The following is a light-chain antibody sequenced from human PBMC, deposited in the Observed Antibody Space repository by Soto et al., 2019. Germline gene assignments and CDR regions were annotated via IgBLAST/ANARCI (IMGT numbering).Light chain of an antibody. Sequence: DIQMTQSPSSLSASVGDSVTITCRASQGISVYVAWYQQKPGKVPELLIYEASTLQSGVPSRFRGSGSGTYFTLTISSLQPEDVATYYCQNYNSAPDIFGQGTKLEIK. CDR3: QNYNSAPDI. CDR2: EAS. V-gene: IGKV1-27*01. J-gene: IGKJ2*01. CDR1: QGISVY.